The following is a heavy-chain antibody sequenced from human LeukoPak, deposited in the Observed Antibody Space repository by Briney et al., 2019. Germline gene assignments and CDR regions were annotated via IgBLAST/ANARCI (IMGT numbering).Heavy chain of an antibody. CDR3: AKSLVVVVPATASPFYYYYGMDI. Sequence: GGFLRLSCAASGFTFSSYAMSWVRQAPGKGLEWVSAISGSGGSTYYADSVKGRFTISRDNSKNTLYLQMNSLRAEDTAVYYCAKSLVVVVPATASPFYYYYGMDIWGQGTTVTVSS. CDR2: ISGSGGST. V-gene: IGHV3-23*01. CDR1: GFTFSSYA. J-gene: IGHJ6*02. D-gene: IGHD2-2*01.